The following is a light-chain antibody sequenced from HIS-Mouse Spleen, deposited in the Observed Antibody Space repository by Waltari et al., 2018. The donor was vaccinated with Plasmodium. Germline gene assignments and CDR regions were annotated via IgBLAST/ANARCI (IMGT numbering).Light chain of an antibody. CDR3: YSAADNNLV. CDR2: KDS. J-gene: IGLJ3*02. V-gene: IGLV3-27*01. Sequence: SYELTQPSSVSVSPGQTARITCSGDVLAKKYARWFQQKPGKAPVLVIYKDSERPSGIPEGFSGSSSGTTVTLTISGAQVEDEADYYCYSAADNNLVFGGGTKLTVL. CDR1: VLAKKY.